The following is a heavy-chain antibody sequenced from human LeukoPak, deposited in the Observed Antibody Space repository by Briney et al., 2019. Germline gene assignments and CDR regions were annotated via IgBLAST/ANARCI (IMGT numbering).Heavy chain of an antibody. V-gene: IGHV1-46*01. CDR1: GYTFTSYH. CDR3: ARAGDSNWANYYYGLDV. CDR2: ITPSNGFT. Sequence: ASVKVSCKASGYTFTSYHIHWVRQAPGQGLEWMGIITPSNGFTTHAQKSQGRLTMTRDTSTSTVYMELNSLTSEDTAVYYCARAGDSNWANYYYGLDVWGKGTTVTVSS. D-gene: IGHD6-13*01. J-gene: IGHJ6*04.